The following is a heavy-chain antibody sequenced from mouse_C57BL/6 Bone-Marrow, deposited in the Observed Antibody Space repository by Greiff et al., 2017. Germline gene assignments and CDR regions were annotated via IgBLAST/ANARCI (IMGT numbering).Heavy chain of an antibody. Sequence: EVHLVESGGDLVKPGGSLKLSCAASGFTFSSYGMSWVRQTPDKRLEWVATISSGGSYTYYPDSVKGRFTISRDNAKNTLYLQMSSLKSEDTAMYYCARRGYYCHFDYWGQGTTLTVSS. CDR3: ARRGYYCHFDY. CDR2: ISSGGSYT. CDR1: GFTFSSYG. V-gene: IGHV5-6*01. D-gene: IGHD1-1*01. J-gene: IGHJ2*01.